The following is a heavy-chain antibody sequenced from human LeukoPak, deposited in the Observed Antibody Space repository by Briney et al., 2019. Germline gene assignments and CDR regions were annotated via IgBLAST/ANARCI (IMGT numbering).Heavy chain of an antibody. CDR3: ARAEGSYGSGSYYRFDP. D-gene: IGHD3-10*01. CDR1: GYTFTGYY. J-gene: IGHJ5*02. Sequence: ASVKVSCKASGYTFTGYYMHWVRQAPGQGLEWMGIINPSGGSTSYAQKFQGRVTMTRDTSTSTVYMELSSLRSEDTAVYYCARAEGSYGSGSYYRFDPWGQGTLVTVSS. V-gene: IGHV1-46*01. CDR2: INPSGGST.